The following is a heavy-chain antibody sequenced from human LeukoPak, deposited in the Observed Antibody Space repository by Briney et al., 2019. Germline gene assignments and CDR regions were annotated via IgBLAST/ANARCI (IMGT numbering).Heavy chain of an antibody. CDR3: ARDWFGSSSWFDP. Sequence: SGGSLRLSCAASGFTFDDYAMHWVRQAPGKGLEWVSGISWNSGSIGYADSVKGRFTISRDNAKNSLYLQMNSLRAEDTAVYYCARDWFGSSSWFDPWGQGTLVTVSS. CDR1: GFTFDDYA. D-gene: IGHD6-6*01. V-gene: IGHV3-9*01. CDR2: ISWNSGSI. J-gene: IGHJ5*02.